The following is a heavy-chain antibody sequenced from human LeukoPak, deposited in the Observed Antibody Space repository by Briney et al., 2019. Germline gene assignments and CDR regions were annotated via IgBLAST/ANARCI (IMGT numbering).Heavy chain of an antibody. Sequence: GGSLRLSCAASGFTFSDSYMTWVRQAPGKGVEWVAYISGSGHDINYSDSVKGRFTISRDNAKNTLYLQMNSLRTDDTALYYCAKDRGGSSQLGDAFDVWGQGTMVSVSS. CDR3: AKDRGGSSQLGDAFDV. CDR2: ISGSGHDI. CDR1: GFTFSDSY. J-gene: IGHJ3*01. D-gene: IGHD2-15*01. V-gene: IGHV3-11*01.